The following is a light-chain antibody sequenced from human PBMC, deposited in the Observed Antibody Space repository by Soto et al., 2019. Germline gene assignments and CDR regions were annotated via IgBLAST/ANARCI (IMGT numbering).Light chain of an antibody. Sequence: DIQTTQSPSSLSASVGDRVTITCRTSQSISNYLNRYQQKPGKAPTLLTYAASSLQSGVPSRFSGSGSGTDFTLTISSLQPEGFATYYCQQSDSTPYTFGQGSKLQIK. V-gene: IGKV1-39*01. CDR2: AAS. CDR3: QQSDSTPYT. J-gene: IGKJ2*01. CDR1: QSISNY.